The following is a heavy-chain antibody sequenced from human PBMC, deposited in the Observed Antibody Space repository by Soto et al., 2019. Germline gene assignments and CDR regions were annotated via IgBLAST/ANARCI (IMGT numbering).Heavy chain of an antibody. J-gene: IGHJ4*02. V-gene: IGHV1-18*01. D-gene: IGHD6-13*01. CDR1: GYTFISNG. CDR3: VRDGGSSSWYECDY. Sequence: ASVKVSCKTSGYTFISNGISWVRQAPGHGLEWMGWISAYNGNTNYAQKFQDRVTMTRDTSTSTAYMELRSLRSDDTAVYYGVRDGGSSSWYECDYGGQGTLVTVSS. CDR2: ISAYNGNT.